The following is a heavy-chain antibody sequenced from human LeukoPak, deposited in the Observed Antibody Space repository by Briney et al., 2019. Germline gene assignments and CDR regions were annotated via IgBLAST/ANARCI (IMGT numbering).Heavy chain of an antibody. CDR2: IYYSGST. CDR1: GGSISSGGHY. D-gene: IGHD3-22*01. J-gene: IGHJ4*02. Sequence: SETLSLTCTVSGGSISSGGHYWSWIRQHPGKGLEWIGYIYYSGSTFYNPSLKSRVTISVDTSKNQFSLKLSSVTAADTAVYFCARGLHYYDSSGYLYYFDYWGQGTLVTVSS. CDR3: ARGLHYYDSSGYLYYFDY. V-gene: IGHV4-31*03.